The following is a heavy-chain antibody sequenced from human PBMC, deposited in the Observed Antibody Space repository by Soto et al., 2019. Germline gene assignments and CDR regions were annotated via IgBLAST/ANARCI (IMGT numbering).Heavy chain of an antibody. Sequence: EVQLVESGGGLVQPGRSLRLSCAASGFTFDDYAMHWVRQAPGKGLEWVSGISWNSGSIGYADSVKGRFTISRDNAKNSLYLQMNSLRAEDTALYYWAKDRGLVLSVYFDYWGQGTLVTVSS. CDR2: ISWNSGSI. CDR3: AKDRGLVLSVYFDY. D-gene: IGHD6-19*01. V-gene: IGHV3-9*01. J-gene: IGHJ4*02. CDR1: GFTFDDYA.